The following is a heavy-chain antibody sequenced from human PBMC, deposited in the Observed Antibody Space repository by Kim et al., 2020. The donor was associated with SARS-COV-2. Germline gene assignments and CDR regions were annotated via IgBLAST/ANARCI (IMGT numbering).Heavy chain of an antibody. J-gene: IGHJ4*02. D-gene: IGHD3-16*01. Sequence: SETLSLTCTVSAGSISSGGYYWSWIRQHPGKGLEWIGYIYYSGSTYYNPSLKSRVTISVDTSKNQFSLKLSSVTAADTAVYYCAGGGEPYNFDYWGQGTLVTVSS. CDR1: AGSISSGGYY. V-gene: IGHV4-31*02. CDR3: AGGGEPYNFDY. CDR2: IYYSGST.